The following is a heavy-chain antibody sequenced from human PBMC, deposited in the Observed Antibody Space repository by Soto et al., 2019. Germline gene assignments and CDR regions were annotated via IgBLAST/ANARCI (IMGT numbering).Heavy chain of an antibody. CDR2: IIPIFGTA. CDR1: GGSFSCYS. CDR3: ARHYQRFWSGYYRDYYYYYGMDV. J-gene: IGHJ6*02. V-gene: IGHV1-69*13. Sequence: SSVKVSCKACGGSFSCYSSRWVQQAPGRGLERMGWIIPIFGTANYAQKFQGRVTITADESTSTAYMELSSLRSEDTAVYYCARHYQRFWSGYYRDYYYYYGMDVWGQGTTVTASS. D-gene: IGHD3-3*01.